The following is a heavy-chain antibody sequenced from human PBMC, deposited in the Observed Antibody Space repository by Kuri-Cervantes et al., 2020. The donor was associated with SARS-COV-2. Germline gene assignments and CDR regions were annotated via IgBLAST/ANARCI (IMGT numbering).Heavy chain of an antibody. CDR1: GYSISSGNW. CDR3: ARDHTYYDFCSGLDI. Sequence: EILSSSCAASGYSISSGNWWGWIRQAPGKGLEWIGYIYNSGSTYYNPSLKSRVTKSVDTSKNQFSLKLSSVTAADTAVYYCARDHTYYDFCSGLDIGVKGTTVTVSS. J-gene: IGHJ6*04. V-gene: IGHV4-28*03. CDR2: IYNSGST. D-gene: IGHD3-3*01.